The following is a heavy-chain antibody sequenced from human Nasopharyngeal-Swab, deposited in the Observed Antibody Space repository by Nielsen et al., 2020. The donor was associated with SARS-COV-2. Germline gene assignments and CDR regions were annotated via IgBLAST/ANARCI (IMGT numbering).Heavy chain of an antibody. CDR2: ISYDGSNK. CDR3: ARGGLLWDAFDI. CDR1: GFTFSSYA. V-gene: IGHV3-30*04. Sequence: GGSLRLSCAASGFTFSSYAMHWVRQAPGKGLEWVAVISYDGSNKYYADSVKGRFTISRDNSKNTLYLQMNSLRAEDTAVYYCARGGLLWDAFDIWGQGTMATVSS. J-gene: IGHJ3*02. D-gene: IGHD1-26*01.